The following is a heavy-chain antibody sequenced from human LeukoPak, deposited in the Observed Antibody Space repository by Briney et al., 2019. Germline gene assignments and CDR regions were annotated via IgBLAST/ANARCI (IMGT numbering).Heavy chain of an antibody. V-gene: IGHV4-34*01. J-gene: IGHJ6*03. Sequence: SETLSLTCAVYGGSFSGYYWSWIRQPPGKGLEWIGEINHSGSTNYNPSLKSRVTISVDTSKNQFSLKLSSVTAADTAVYYCARGINGGIYYYYMDVWGKGTTVTVSS. D-gene: IGHD3-16*01. CDR2: INHSGST. CDR3: ARGINGGIYYYYMDV. CDR1: GGSFSGYY.